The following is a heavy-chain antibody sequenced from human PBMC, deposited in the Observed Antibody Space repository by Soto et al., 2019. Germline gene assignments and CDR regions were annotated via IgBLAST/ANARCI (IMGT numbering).Heavy chain of an antibody. CDR1: GFTFSSYG. J-gene: IGHJ6*03. V-gene: IGHV3-30*18. CDR3: AKDPFGNSVYDYFLDV. D-gene: IGHD1-7*01. CDR2: ISYDGSNK. Sequence: PGGSLRLSCAASGFTFSSYGMHWVRQAPRKGLEWVAVISYDGSNKFCADSVKGRFTISRDNSKNTLYLEMSSLSAEDTAVYYCAKDPFGNSVYDYFLDVWGKGTMVTVSS.